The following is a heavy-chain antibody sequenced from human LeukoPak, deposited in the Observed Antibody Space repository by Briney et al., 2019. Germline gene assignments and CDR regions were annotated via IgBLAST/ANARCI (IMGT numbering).Heavy chain of an antibody. D-gene: IGHD3-22*01. J-gene: IGHJ4*02. CDR3: AKVFYRPTLTAVVTKGYFDY. Sequence: FYADSLKGRFTISRDNSKNTLYLQMNSLRAEDTAVYYCAKVFYRPTLTAVVTKGYFDYWGQGTLVTVSS. V-gene: IGHV3-23*01.